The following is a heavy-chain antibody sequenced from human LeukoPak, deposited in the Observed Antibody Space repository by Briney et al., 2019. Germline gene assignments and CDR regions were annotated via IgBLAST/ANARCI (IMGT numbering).Heavy chain of an antibody. CDR2: INHSGST. Sequence: KATETLSLTCAVYGGSFSGYYWSWIRQPPGKGLEWIGEINHSGSTNYNPSLKSRVTISVDTSKNQFSLKLSSVTAADTAVYYCARRNLKDAFDIWGQGTMVTVSS. CDR1: GGSFSGYY. CDR3: ARRNLKDAFDI. J-gene: IGHJ3*02. V-gene: IGHV4-34*01.